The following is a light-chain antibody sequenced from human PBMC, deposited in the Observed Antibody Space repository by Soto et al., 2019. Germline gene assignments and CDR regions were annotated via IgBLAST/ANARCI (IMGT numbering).Light chain of an antibody. J-gene: IGKJ5*01. CDR2: EAS. CDR3: QQYNDWPPIT. V-gene: IGKV3-15*01. CDR1: QSVSSN. Sequence: EILMTQSPATLSVSAGERATLSCRASQSVSSNLAWYQQKPGQAPRLLIYEASTRATVIPARFSGSGSGTELTLTISSLHSEDFAVYYCQQYNDWPPITFGQGTRLEI.